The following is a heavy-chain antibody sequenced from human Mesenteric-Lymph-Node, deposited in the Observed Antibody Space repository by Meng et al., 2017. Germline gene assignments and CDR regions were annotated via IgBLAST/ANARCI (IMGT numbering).Heavy chain of an antibody. CDR3: AKDIGAVRGSYYDY. J-gene: IGHJ4*02. Sequence: GGSLRLSCAASGFTFDDYAMHWVRQAPGKGLEWVSGISWNSGSIGYADSVKGRFTISRDNAKNSLYLQMNSLRAEDTALYYCAKDIGAVRGSYYDYWGQGTLVTVSS. CDR2: ISWNSGSI. D-gene: IGHD1-26*01. CDR1: GFTFDDYA. V-gene: IGHV3-9*01.